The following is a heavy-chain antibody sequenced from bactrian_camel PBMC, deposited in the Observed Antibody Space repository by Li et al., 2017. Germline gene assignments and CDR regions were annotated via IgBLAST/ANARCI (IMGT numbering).Heavy chain of an antibody. J-gene: IGHJ6*01. D-gene: IGHD6*01. CDR2: IDGDGRNI. Sequence: DVQLVESGGDLVQPGGSLRLSCTASGFQYVNWVRQAPGKGLEWLSAIDGDGRNIYYADSVKGRFTISKDNAKDALYLQMNSLHSEDTALYYCATAAGGSGNNWSAFAYWGQGTQVTVS. V-gene: IGHV3S2*01. CDR3: ATAAGGSGNNWSAFAY. CDR1: GFQY.